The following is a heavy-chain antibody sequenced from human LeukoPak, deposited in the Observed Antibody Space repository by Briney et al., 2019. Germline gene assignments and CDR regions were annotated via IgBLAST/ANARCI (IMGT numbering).Heavy chain of an antibody. J-gene: IGHJ4*02. CDR1: GFTFSSYG. CDR2: IRYDGSNK. V-gene: IGHV3-30*02. CDR3: AKGGCSGGSCTRGPFDY. D-gene: IGHD2-15*01. Sequence: GGSLRLSCAASGFTFSSYGMHWVRQAPGKGLEWVAFIRYDGSNKYYADSVKGRFTISRDNSKNTLYLQMNSLRAEDTAVYYCAKGGCSGGSCTRGPFDYWGQGTLVTVSS.